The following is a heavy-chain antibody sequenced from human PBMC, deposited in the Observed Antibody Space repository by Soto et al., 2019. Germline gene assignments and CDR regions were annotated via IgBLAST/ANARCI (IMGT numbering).Heavy chain of an antibody. CDR2: IWYDGSNK. D-gene: IGHD3-10*01. CDR3: ARDALVYGSGSYWFDP. Sequence: GGSLRLSCAASGFTFSSYGMRWVRQAPGKGLEWVAVIWYDGSNKYYADSVKGRFTISRDNSKNTLYLQMNSLRAEDTAVYYCARDALVYGSGSYWFDPWGQGTLVTVSS. CDR1: GFTFSSYG. J-gene: IGHJ5*02. V-gene: IGHV3-33*01.